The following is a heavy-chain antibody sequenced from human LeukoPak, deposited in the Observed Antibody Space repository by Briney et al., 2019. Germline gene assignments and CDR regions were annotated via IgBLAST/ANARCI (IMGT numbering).Heavy chain of an antibody. CDR3: AKDQSSIAAAVFQH. CDR1: GFRFDDYA. CDR2: ISWNSGSI. Sequence: GGSLRLSCAASGFRFDDYAIHWVRQVPGEGLEWVSGISWNSGSIGYADSVKGRFTISRDNTKNSLYLQMNSLRAEDTALYYCAKDQSSIAAAVFQHWGPGTLVTVSS. D-gene: IGHD6-13*01. V-gene: IGHV3-9*01. J-gene: IGHJ1*01.